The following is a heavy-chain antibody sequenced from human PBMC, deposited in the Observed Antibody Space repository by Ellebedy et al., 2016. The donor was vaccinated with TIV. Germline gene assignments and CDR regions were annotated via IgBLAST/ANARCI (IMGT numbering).Heavy chain of an antibody. CDR3: VLGYGGHYYYYHMDV. D-gene: IGHD4-23*01. CDR1: GFTVSGNY. Sequence: PGGSLRLSCAASGFTVSGNYMSWVRQAPGKGLEWVSVIYVSGDTSYTDSVKGRFTISRHNSKNTLDLQLNSLRAEDTAVYYCVLGYGGHYYYYHMDVWGQGTTVTVSS. V-gene: IGHV3-53*04. CDR2: IYVSGDT. J-gene: IGHJ6*02.